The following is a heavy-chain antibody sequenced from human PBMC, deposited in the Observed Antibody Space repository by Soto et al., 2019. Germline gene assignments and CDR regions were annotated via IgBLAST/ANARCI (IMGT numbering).Heavy chain of an antibody. D-gene: IGHD2-2*01. CDR3: ARHPDCSSTSCYRWFDP. Sequence: SETLSLTCTVSGGSISSGDYYWSWIRQPPGKGLEWIGYIYYSGSTYYNPSLKSRVTISVDTSKNQFSLKLSSVTAADTAVYHCARHPDCSSTSCYRWFDPWGQGTLVTVS. CDR1: GGSISSGDYY. CDR2: IYYSGST. V-gene: IGHV4-30-4*01. J-gene: IGHJ5*02.